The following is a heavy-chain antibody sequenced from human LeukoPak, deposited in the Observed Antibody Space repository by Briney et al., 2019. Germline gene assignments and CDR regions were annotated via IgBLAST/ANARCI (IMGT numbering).Heavy chain of an antibody. Sequence: TSETLSLTCAVYGGSFSGYYWSWIRQPPGKGLEWIGEINHSGSTNYNPSLKSRVTVSVDTSKNQFSLKLSSVTAADTAVYYCARGGHSNYYFDYWGQGTLVTVSS. J-gene: IGHJ4*02. CDR1: GGSFSGYY. CDR2: INHSGST. CDR3: ARGGHSNYYFDY. V-gene: IGHV4-34*01. D-gene: IGHD4-11*01.